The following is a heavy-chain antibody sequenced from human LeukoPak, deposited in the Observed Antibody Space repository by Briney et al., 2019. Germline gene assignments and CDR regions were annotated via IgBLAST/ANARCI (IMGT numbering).Heavy chain of an antibody. CDR3: AKGQGYNYGDSIDY. V-gene: IGHV3-23*01. CDR2: INGGGSS. CDR1: GFPFNNYA. J-gene: IGHJ4*02. D-gene: IGHD5-18*01. Sequence: GGSLSLSCAASGFPFNNYAMTWVRQAPGKGLEWVSVINGGGSSYYADSVKGRFTVSRDNSKNTLYLQMNSLRDEDTAVYYCAKGQGYNYGDSIDYWGQGTLVTVSS.